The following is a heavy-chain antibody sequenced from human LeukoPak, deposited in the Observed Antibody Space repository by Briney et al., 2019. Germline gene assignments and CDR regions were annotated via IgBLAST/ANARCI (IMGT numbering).Heavy chain of an antibody. CDR2: ISGSGSTI. CDR1: GFTFSSYG. CDR3: AELGITMIGGV. J-gene: IGHJ6*04. V-gene: IGHV3-48*04. Sequence: GGSLRLSCAASGFTFSSYGMSWVRQAPGKGLEWVSAISGSGSTIYHADSVKGRFTISRDNAKNSLYLQMNSLRAEDTAVYYCAELGITMIGGVWGKGTTVTISS. D-gene: IGHD3-10*02.